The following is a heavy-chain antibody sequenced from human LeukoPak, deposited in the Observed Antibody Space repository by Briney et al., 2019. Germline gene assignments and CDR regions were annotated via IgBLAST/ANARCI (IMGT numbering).Heavy chain of an antibody. CDR2: INWNGGST. J-gene: IGHJ4*02. D-gene: IGHD6-19*01. Sequence: GGSLRLSCAASGFTFDDYGMSWVRQAPGKGLKWVSGINWNGGSTGYADSVKGRFTISRDNAKNSLYLQMNSLRAEDTALYYCARRGIAVANDYWGQGTLVTVSS. CDR3: ARRGIAVANDY. CDR1: GFTFDDYG. V-gene: IGHV3-20*04.